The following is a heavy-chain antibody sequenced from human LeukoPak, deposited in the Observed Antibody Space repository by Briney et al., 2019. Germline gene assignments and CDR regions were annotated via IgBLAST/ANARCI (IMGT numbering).Heavy chain of an antibody. CDR3: AKDHINSPAFDI. J-gene: IGHJ3*02. CDR1: GFTFSDYW. CDR2: IAGDGGSI. D-gene: IGHD2-21*01. V-gene: IGHV3-74*01. Sequence: GGSLRLSCAASGFTFSDYWMHWVRDAPGKGLMWVARIAGDGGSISYADSVKGRFTISRDNAKNTLYLQMNSLRAEDTAVYYCAKDHINSPAFDIWGQGTMVTVSS.